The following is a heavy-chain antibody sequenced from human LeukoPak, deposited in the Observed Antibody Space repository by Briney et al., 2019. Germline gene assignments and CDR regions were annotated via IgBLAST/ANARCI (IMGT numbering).Heavy chain of an antibody. V-gene: IGHV3-23*01. D-gene: IGHD6-19*01. J-gene: IGHJ6*02. CDR1: GFILSTYA. Sequence: GGSLRLSCAASGFILSTYAMSWVRQAPGKGLEWVSGISGGGGGTYFADSVKGRFTISRDNSKNTLYLQMNSLRAEDTAVYYCARDLGVAGTDYYYGMDVWGQGTTVTVSS. CDR3: ARDLGVAGTDYYYGMDV. CDR2: ISGGGGGT.